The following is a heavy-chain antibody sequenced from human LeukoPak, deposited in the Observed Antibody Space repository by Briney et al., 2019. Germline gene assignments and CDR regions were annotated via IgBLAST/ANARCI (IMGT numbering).Heavy chain of an antibody. CDR1: GGSFSGYY. CDR3: ARGAVLLWFGEGMDV. CDR2: INHSGST. J-gene: IGHJ6*02. V-gene: IGHV4-34*01. Sequence: SETLSLTCAVYGGSFSGYYWSWIRQPPGKGLEWIGEINHSGSTNYNPSLKSRVTISVDTSKNQFSLKLSPVTAADTAVYYCARGAVLLWFGEGMDVWGQGTTVTVSS. D-gene: IGHD3-10*01.